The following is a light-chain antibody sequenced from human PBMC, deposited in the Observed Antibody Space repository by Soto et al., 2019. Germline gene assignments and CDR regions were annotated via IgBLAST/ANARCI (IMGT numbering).Light chain of an antibody. CDR1: QSVSSSY. Sequence: EIVLTQSPGTLSLSPGERATLSCRASQSVSSSYLAWYQQKPGQAPRLLIYGASSRATGSPDRFRGSGSGTEFTLTISRLEPEDFAVYYCQQYGSSPLYTFGQGTKLEIK. J-gene: IGKJ2*01. CDR3: QQYGSSPLYT. V-gene: IGKV3-20*01. CDR2: GAS.